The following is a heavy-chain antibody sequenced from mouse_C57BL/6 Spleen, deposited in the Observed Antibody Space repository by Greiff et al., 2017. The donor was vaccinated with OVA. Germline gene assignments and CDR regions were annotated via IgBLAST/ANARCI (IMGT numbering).Heavy chain of an antibody. CDR1: GYTFTSYG. J-gene: IGHJ2*01. V-gene: IGHV1-81*01. CDR3: ARGVVITTEEALGY. CDR2: IYSRSGNT. D-gene: IGHD1-1*01. Sequence: QVQLQQSGAELARPGASVKLSCKASGYTFTSYGISWVKQRPGQGLEWIGEIYSRSGNTYYNEKFKGKATMTADKSSSTAYMELRSLTSEDSAVDFWARGVVITTEEALGYWGKGTTLTVSS.